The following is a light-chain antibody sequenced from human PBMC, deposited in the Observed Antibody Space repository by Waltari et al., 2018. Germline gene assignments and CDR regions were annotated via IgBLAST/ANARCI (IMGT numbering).Light chain of an antibody. Sequence: IVLTQSPATLSLSPGERATLSCRASQTVSTYLAWFQQKPGQPPRLLIYHASNRAPGIPARFSGSGSGTDFSLTISSLEPEDFAVYYCLQRSLWPWTFGQGTKVAVK. V-gene: IGKV3-11*01. J-gene: IGKJ1*01. CDR3: LQRSLWPWT. CDR2: HAS. CDR1: QTVSTY.